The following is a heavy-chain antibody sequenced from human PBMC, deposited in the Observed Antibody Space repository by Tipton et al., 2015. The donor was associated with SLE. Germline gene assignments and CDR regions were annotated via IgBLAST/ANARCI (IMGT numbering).Heavy chain of an antibody. V-gene: IGHV4-61*08. CDR2: IYYSGST. CDR1: GGSISSGDYY. J-gene: IGHJ3*02. CDR3: ARGKGNAFDI. Sequence: TLSLTCTVSGGSISSGDYYWSWIRQPPGKGLEWIGYIYYSGSTNYNPSLKSRVTISVDTSKNQFSLKLSPVTAADTAVYYCARGKGNAFDIWGQGTMVTVSS.